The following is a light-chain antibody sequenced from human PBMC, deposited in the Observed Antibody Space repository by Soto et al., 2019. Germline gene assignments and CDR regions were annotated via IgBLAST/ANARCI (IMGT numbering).Light chain of an antibody. CDR2: EVS. J-gene: IGLJ1*01. Sequence: QSVLTQPASVSGSPGQSITISCTGTSSDVGNYKYVSWYQQHPGKAPKLMIYEVSNRPSGVSNRLSGSKSGNTASLTISGLQAEDETDYYCSSYAGSSPLYVFGTGTKVTVL. V-gene: IGLV2-14*01. CDR1: SSDVGNYKY. CDR3: SSYAGSSPLYV.